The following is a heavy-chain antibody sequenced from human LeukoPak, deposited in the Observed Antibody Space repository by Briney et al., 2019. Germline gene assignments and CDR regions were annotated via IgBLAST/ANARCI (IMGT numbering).Heavy chain of an antibody. CDR3: ARAQPLGGPLGAFDY. CDR1: GFTVSSNY. J-gene: IGHJ4*02. CDR2: IYSGGNT. D-gene: IGHD6-13*01. V-gene: IGHV3-53*01. Sequence: GGSLRLSCAASGFTVSSNYMNWVRQAPGKGLEWISVIYSGGNTYYADSVKGRFTISRDNSKSTLYLQMNSLRAEDTAVYYCARAQPLGGPLGAFDYWGQGTLVTVSS.